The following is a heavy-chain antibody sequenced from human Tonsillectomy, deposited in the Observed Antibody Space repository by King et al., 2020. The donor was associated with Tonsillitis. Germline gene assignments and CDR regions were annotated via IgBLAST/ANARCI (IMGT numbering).Heavy chain of an antibody. CDR3: ARPGVVDAFDI. Sequence: QLVQSGAEVKKPGESLRISCKGSEYSFTSIWINWVRQMPGKGLEWMGRIDPSDSYTNYSPSFQGHVTISADKSISTAYLQWSSLKASDTAMYCCARPGVVDAFDIWGQGTMVTVSS. D-gene: IGHD7-27*01. CDR1: EYSFTSIW. J-gene: IGHJ3*02. V-gene: IGHV5-10-1*03. CDR2: IDPSDSYT.